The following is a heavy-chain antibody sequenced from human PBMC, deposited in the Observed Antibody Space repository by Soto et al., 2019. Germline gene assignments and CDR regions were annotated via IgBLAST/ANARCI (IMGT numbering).Heavy chain of an antibody. V-gene: IGHV4-4*02. Sequence: SETLSLTCAVSGGSISSSNWWSWVRQPPGKGLEWIGEIYHSGSTNYNPSLKSRVTISVDTSKSQFSLKLSSVTAADTAVYYCASQGGSIRFDPWGQGTLVTVSS. CDR2: IYHSGST. CDR1: GGSISSSNW. D-gene: IGHD5-12*01. J-gene: IGHJ5*02. CDR3: ASQGGSIRFDP.